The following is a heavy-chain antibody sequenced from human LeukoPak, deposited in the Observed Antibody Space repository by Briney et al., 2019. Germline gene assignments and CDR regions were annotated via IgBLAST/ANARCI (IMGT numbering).Heavy chain of an antibody. J-gene: IGHJ4*02. CDR2: IVVGSGNT. CDR1: GFTFTSSA. V-gene: IGHV1-58*02. D-gene: IGHD3-22*01. Sequence: ASVKVSCKASGFTFTSSAMQWVRQARGQRLEWIGWIVVGSGNTNYAQKLQGRVTMTTDTSTSTAYMELRSLRSDDTAVYYCARDKLEGYYYDSSGYYRTCFDYWGQGTLVTVSS. CDR3: ARDKLEGYYYDSSGYYRTCFDY.